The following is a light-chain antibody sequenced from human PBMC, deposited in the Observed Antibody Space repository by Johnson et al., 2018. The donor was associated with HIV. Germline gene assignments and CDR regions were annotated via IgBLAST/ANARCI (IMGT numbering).Light chain of an antibody. CDR3: GTWDSSLSAGGYV. V-gene: IGLV1-51*02. Sequence: QSVLTQPPSVSAAPGQKVTISCSGSSSNIGTNSVSWYQQLPGTAPRLLIYENNKRPSGIPDRFSGSKSGTSATLGITGLQTGDEADYYCGTWDSSLSAGGYVFGTGTKVTVL. CDR2: ENN. J-gene: IGLJ1*01. CDR1: SSNIGTNS.